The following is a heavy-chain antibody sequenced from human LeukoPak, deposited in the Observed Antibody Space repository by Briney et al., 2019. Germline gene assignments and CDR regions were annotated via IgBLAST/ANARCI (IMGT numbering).Heavy chain of an antibody. CDR2: ISSNGSST. D-gene: IGHD3-3*01. V-gene: IGHV3-74*01. CDR1: GFTFSSYW. Sequence: GGSLRLSCAASGFTFSSYWMHWVRQAPGKGLVWVSRISSNGSSTCYADSVKGRFTISRDNAKNTLYLQMNSLRAEDTAVYYCASLGHAGYYDFWSGYYMPYYMDVWGKGTTVTVSS. J-gene: IGHJ6*03. CDR3: ASLGHAGYYDFWSGYYMPYYMDV.